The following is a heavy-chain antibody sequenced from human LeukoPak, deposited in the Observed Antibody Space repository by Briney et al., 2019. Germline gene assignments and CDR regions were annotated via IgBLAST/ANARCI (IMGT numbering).Heavy chain of an antibody. CDR2: IYPGDSDT. V-gene: IGHV5-51*01. D-gene: IGHD5-18*01. CDR3: ARRAGLPNDAFDI. CDR1: GYSFTSYW. J-gene: IGHJ3*02. Sequence: GESLKISCKGSGYSFTSYWIGWVRQMLGKGLEWMGIIYPGDSDTRYSPSFQGQVTISADKSISTAYLQWSSLKASDTAMYYCARRAGLPNDAFDIWGQGTMVTVSS.